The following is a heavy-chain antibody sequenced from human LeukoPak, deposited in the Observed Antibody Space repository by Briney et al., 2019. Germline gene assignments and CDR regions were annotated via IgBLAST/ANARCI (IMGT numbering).Heavy chain of an antibody. CDR3: AVDHTSGTIYHGLDV. CDR2: VNPSSSTI. V-gene: IGHV3-48*02. Sequence: GGPLTLLCALSGYSQYSLRMNWARQAPGKGLEWLSYVNPSSSTIYYADSVKGRFTISRDNAKNSLYLQMNSLRDGDTAIYYCAVDHTSGTIYHGLDVWGQGTTVTVSS. D-gene: IGHD2-8*01. J-gene: IGHJ6*02. CDR1: GYSQYSLR.